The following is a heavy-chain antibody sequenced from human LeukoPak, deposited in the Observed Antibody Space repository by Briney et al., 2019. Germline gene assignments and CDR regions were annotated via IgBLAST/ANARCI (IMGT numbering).Heavy chain of an antibody. V-gene: IGHV3-49*04. CDR2: IRSKLHGGTT. CDR1: GFTLGDYA. D-gene: IGHD5-18*01. Sequence: PGRSLRLSCTASGFTLGDYAMSWVRQAPGKGLEWVGFIRSKLHGGTTEYAASVKDRFTISRDDSKNIAYLQMNSLKNEDTAVYYCTRDRGYSYGYGDYWGQGTLVTASS. J-gene: IGHJ4*02. CDR3: TRDRGYSYGYGDY.